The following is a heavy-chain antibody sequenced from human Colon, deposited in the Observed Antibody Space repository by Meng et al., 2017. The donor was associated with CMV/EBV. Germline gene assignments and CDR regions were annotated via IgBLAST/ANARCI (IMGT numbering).Heavy chain of an antibody. J-gene: IGHJ5*02. CDR2: INPNGGGT. CDR1: GYPFPDYC. CDR3: ARVKCGTTSCSQGLDP. Sequence: GYPFPDYCLHWVRQAPGQGLEWMGWINPNGGGTDYAQTFKGRVTLTWDTSITTAHLEVSRLTSADTAIYYCARVKCGTTSCSQGLDPWGQGTLVTVSS. V-gene: IGHV1-2*02. D-gene: IGHD1-7*01.